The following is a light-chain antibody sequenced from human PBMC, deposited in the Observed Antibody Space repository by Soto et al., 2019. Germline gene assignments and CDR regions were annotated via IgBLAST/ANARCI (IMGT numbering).Light chain of an antibody. Sequence: DIQMTQSPSTLSASVGDRVTITCRASQSISSWLAWYQQKPGKAPKLLIYDASSLESGVPSRFSGSGSGTEFTLTISSLQPDDLATYYCQQYHSYWYAFGHGSKVASK. CDR3: QQYHSYWYA. CDR2: DAS. V-gene: IGKV1-5*01. CDR1: QSISSW. J-gene: IGKJ2*01.